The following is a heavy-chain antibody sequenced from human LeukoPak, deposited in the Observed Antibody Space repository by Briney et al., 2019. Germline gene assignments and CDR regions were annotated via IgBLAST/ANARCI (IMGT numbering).Heavy chain of an antibody. J-gene: IGHJ4*02. V-gene: IGHV1-46*01. CDR3: ARDGKPHYYDSSGYLGPYFDY. CDR1: GYTFTSYY. Sequence: ASVKVSCKASGYTFTSYYMHWVRQAPGQGLEWMGIINPSGGSTSYAQKFQGRVTMTRDTSTSTVYMELSSLRSEDTAVYYCARDGKPHYYDSSGYLGPYFDYWGQGTLVTVSS. D-gene: IGHD3-22*01. CDR2: INPSGGST.